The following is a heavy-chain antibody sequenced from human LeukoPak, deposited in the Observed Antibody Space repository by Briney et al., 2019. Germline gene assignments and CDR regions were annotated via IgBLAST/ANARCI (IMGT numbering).Heavy chain of an antibody. D-gene: IGHD6-13*01. CDR3: ARVEQQLGGDDY. CDR2: INPSGGST. V-gene: IGHV1-46*01. CDR1: GYTFTSYG. Sequence: ASVKVSCKASGYTFTSYGISWVRQAPGQGLEWMGIINPSGGSTSYAQKFQGRVTMTRDTSTSTVYMELSSLRSEDTAVYYCARVEQQLGGDDYWGQGTLVTVSS. J-gene: IGHJ4*02.